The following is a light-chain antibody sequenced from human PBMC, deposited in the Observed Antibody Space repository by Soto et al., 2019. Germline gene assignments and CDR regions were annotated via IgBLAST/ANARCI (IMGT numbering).Light chain of an antibody. CDR1: QGIGDN. Sequence: EVGMTQPPATLSVSPGEGVTLSCRANQGIGDNLAWYQPKPGQTPRLLIYDTSTRATGVPARLSGSRSGPEFTLTITGLQSEDVALYYCQPYNNWPLTFGGGTKVESK. V-gene: IGKV3-15*01. CDR2: DTS. J-gene: IGKJ4*01. CDR3: QPYNNWPLT.